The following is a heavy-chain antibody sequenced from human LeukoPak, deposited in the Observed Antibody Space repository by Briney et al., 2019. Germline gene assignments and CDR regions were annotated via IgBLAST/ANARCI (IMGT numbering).Heavy chain of an antibody. Sequence: PSETLTLTCAVYGGSFSGYYCSWIRQPPGKGLEWIGEINHSGSTNYNPSLKSRVTISVDTSKNQFPLKLSSVTAADTAVYYCARVGVTTPYYWGQGNLVTVSS. CDR2: INHSGST. CDR3: ARVGVTTPYY. D-gene: IGHD4-17*01. CDR1: GGSFSGYY. J-gene: IGHJ4*02. V-gene: IGHV4-34*01.